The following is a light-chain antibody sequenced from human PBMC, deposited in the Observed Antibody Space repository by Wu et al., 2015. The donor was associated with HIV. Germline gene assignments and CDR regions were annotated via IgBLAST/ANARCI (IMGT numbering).Light chain of an antibody. Sequence: AIQLTQSPSSLSASVGDRVTITCRASQGISSALAWYQQKPGAGPKLLIYDASTLESGVPSRFSGSGSGTDFILTISSLQPEDFATYYCQQFNSYPLTFGGGTKGGDQT. J-gene: IGKJ4*01. CDR2: DAS. CDR1: QGISSA. V-gene: IGKV1-13*02. CDR3: QQFNSYPLT.